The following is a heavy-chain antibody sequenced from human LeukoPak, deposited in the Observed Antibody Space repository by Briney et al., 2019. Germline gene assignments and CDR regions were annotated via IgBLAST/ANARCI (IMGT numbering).Heavy chain of an antibody. CDR3: ARESVGDDYSSGWENY. J-gene: IGHJ4*02. D-gene: IGHD6-19*01. CDR2: IIPIFGTA. CDR1: GGTFSSYA. Sequence: ASVKVSCKASGGTFSSYAISWVRQAPGQGLEWMGGIIPIFGTANYAQKFQGRVTITADESTSTAYMELSSLRSEDTAVYYCARESVGDDYSSGWENYWGQGTLVTVSS. V-gene: IGHV1-69*13.